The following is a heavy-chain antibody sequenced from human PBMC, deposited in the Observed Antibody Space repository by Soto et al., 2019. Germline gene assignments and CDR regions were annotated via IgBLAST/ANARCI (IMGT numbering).Heavy chain of an antibody. CDR2: ISYDGSNK. CDR1: GFTFSSYA. CDR3: AREGGYCSGGSCYSGGLDY. Sequence: QVQLVESGGGVVQPGRSLRLSCAASGFTFSSYAMHWVRQAPGKGLEWVAVISYDGSNKYYADSVKGRFTISRDNSRDXLXRPMNSLRTEDTAVYYCAREGGYCSGGSCYSGGLDYWGQGTLVTVSS. D-gene: IGHD2-15*01. V-gene: IGHV3-30-3*01. J-gene: IGHJ4*02.